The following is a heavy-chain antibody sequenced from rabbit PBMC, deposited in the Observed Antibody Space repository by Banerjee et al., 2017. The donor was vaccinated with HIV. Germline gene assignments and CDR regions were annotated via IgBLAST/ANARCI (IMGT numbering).Heavy chain of an antibody. J-gene: IGHJ4*01. CDR3: ARNAGYANGGDGYFKL. CDR2: IYAGSSGST. V-gene: IGHV1S40*01. Sequence: QSLEESGGDLVKPGASLTLTCKVSGFTLSSSYYMCWVRQAPGKGLEWIGCIYAGSSGSTYYANWAKGRFTISKTSSTTVTLQMTSLTAADTATYFCARNAGYANGGDGYFKLWGPGTLVTVS. CDR1: GFTLSSSYY. D-gene: IGHD6-1*01.